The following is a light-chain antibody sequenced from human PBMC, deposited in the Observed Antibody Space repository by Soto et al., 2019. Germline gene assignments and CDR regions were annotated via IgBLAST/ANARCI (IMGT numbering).Light chain of an antibody. Sequence: EIVMTQSPATLSVSPGGRATLSCRASQSISDTLAWYQQKPGQAPRLLIHGASTRATGFPARFSVSGSGTDFTLTISSLQSEDFAVYYCQQYNNWPWTFGQGTKVEIK. J-gene: IGKJ1*01. CDR2: GAS. CDR3: QQYNNWPWT. CDR1: QSISDT. V-gene: IGKV3-15*01.